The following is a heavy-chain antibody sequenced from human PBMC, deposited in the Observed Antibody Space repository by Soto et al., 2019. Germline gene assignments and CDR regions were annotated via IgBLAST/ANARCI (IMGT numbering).Heavy chain of an antibody. V-gene: IGHV1-46*01. J-gene: IGHJ6*02. Sequence: ASVKVSCQASGYTFTSYYMHWVRQAPGQGLEWMGIINPSGGSTSYAQKFQGRVTMTRDMSTSTVYMELSSLRSEDTAVYYCARDRVQLLHIYYYYYGMDVWGQGTTVTVSS. CDR1: GYTFTSYY. CDR2: INPSGGST. CDR3: ARDRVQLLHIYYYYYGMDV. D-gene: IGHD1-1*01.